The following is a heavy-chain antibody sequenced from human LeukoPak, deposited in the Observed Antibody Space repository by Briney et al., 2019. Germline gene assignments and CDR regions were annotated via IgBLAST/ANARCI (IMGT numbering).Heavy chain of an antibody. CDR3: ARVVSNGDRAAFDI. J-gene: IGHJ3*02. Sequence: PSETLSLICTVSGGSISSYYWSWIRQPPGKGLEWIGYLYYSGSTNYNPSLESRVTISLDTSKNHFSLRLSSVTAADTAVYYRARVVSNGDRAAFDIWGQGTMVTVSS. CDR2: LYYSGST. V-gene: IGHV4-59*01. D-gene: IGHD2-8*01. CDR1: GGSISSYY.